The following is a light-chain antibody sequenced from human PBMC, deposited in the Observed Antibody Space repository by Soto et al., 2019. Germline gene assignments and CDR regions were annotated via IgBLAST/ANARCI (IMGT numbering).Light chain of an antibody. CDR1: QTGLYNSNNKNY. J-gene: IGKJ5*01. CDR3: QQFYITPYT. Sequence: IVMTQSPDSLAVSLAEGATINCKSTQTGLYNSNNKNYFAWYQQKPGQPPKLLIYWASTREAGVPDRFSGSGSGTDFTLTISSLQAEDVAVYYCQQFYITPYTFGQGTRLEIK. V-gene: IGKV4-1*01. CDR2: WAS.